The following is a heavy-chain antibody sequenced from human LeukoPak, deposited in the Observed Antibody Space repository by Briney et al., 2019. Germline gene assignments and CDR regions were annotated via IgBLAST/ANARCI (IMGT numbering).Heavy chain of an antibody. D-gene: IGHD3-22*01. CDR1: GESFSGYY. CDR3: ASLCWDSSGYYFDY. V-gene: IGHV4-34*01. CDR2: INHSGST. Sequence: SETLSLTCAVYGESFSGYYWSWIRQPPGKGLEWIGEINHSGSTNYNPSLKSRVTISVDTSKNQFSLKLSSVTAADTAVYYCASLCWDSSGYYFDYWGQGTLVTVSS. J-gene: IGHJ4*02.